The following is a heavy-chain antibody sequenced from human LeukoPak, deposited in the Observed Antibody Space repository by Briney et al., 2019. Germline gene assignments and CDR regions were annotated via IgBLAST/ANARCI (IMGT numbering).Heavy chain of an antibody. CDR3: ARNYDY. CDR2: ISSGSTYI. D-gene: IGHD1-7*01. Sequence: GGSLRLSCTASGFIFSNYDMNWVRQAPGKGLEWVSSISSGSTYIYYADSVKGRFTISRDNAKSSLYLQMSSLRAEDTSMYYCARNYDYWGQGTLVTVSS. CDR1: GFIFSNYD. V-gene: IGHV3-21*01. J-gene: IGHJ4*02.